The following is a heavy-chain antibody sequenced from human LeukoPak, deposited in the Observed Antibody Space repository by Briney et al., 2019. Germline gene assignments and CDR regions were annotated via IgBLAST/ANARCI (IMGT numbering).Heavy chain of an antibody. J-gene: IGHJ4*02. D-gene: IGHD3-10*01. V-gene: IGHV3-30-3*01. CDR2: ISYDGSNK. Sequence: GGSLRLSCAASGFTFSSYAIHWVRQAPGKGLEWVAVISYDGSNKYYADSVKGRFTISRDNSKNTLYLQMNSLRAEDTAAYYCARDRYGSGSYYNLFDYWGQGTLVTVSS. CDR3: ARDRYGSGSYYNLFDY. CDR1: GFTFSSYA.